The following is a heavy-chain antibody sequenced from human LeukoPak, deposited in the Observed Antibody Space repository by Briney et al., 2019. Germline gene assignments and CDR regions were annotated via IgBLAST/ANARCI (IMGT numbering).Heavy chain of an antibody. CDR2: IYTSGST. J-gene: IGHJ4*02. CDR1: GGSISSSSYY. D-gene: IGHD3-10*01. CDR3: ARDRRDGSGTDY. V-gene: IGHV4-61*02. Sequence: KTSETLSLTCTVSGGSISSSSYYWSWIRQPAGKGLEWIGRIYTSGSTNYNPSLKSRVTMSVDTSKNQFSLKLSSVTAADTAVYYCARDRRDGSGTDYWGQGTLVTVSS.